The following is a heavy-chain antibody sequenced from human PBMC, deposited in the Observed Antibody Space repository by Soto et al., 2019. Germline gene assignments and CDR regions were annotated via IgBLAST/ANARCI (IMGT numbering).Heavy chain of an antibody. V-gene: IGHV3-30-3*01. CDR2: ISYDGSNK. D-gene: IGHD5-12*01. Sequence: QVQLVESGGGVVQPGRSLRLSCAASGFTFSSYAMHWVRQAPGKGLEWVAVISYDGSNKYYADSVKGRFTISRDNSKNTLYQQMNSLRAEDTAVYYCARSGGYYNWFDPWGQGTLVTVSS. CDR1: GFTFSSYA. J-gene: IGHJ5*02. CDR3: ARSGGYYNWFDP.